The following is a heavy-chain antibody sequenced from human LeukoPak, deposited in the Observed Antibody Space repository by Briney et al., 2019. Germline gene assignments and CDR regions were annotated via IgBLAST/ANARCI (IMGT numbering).Heavy chain of an antibody. CDR1: GFTFSSYG. J-gene: IGHJ5*01. V-gene: IGHV3-30*02. CDR3: AKEGGRSSWHELWFDS. CDR2: IRYDGSNK. D-gene: IGHD6-13*01. Sequence: GGSLRLSCAASGFTFSSYGMHWDRQAPGKGLEWVAFIRYDGSNKYYADSVKGRFTISRDNSKNTLYLQMNSLRAEDTAVYYCAKEGGRSSWHELWFDSWGQGTLVTVSS.